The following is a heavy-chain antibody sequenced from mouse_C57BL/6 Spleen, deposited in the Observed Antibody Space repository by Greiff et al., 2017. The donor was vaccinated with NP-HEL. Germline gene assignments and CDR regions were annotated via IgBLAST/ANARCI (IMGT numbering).Heavy chain of an antibody. D-gene: IGHD1-1*01. CDR1: GFTFSDYG. V-gene: IGHV5-17*01. CDR2: ISSGRSTI. CDR3: ARRYYGSSSYFDY. Sequence: EVKLVESGGGLVKPGGSLKLSCAASGFTFSDYGMHWVRQAPEKGLEWVAYISSGRSTIYYADTVKGRFTISRDNAKNTLFLQMTSLRSEDTAMYYCARRYYGSSSYFDYWGQGTTLTVSS. J-gene: IGHJ2*01.